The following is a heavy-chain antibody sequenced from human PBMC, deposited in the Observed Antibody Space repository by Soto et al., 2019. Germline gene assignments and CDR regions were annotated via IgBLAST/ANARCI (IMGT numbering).Heavy chain of an antibody. Sequence: ASVKVSCKASGYTFISYGISWVRQAPGQGLEWMGWINAFNGNTNYAQKLQGRVTMTRDTSTSTAYMELRSLRSDDTAVYYCARGPRDAYNDNWLYPWGQGTLVTVSS. CDR3: ARGPRDAYNDNWLYP. J-gene: IGHJ5*02. CDR1: GYTFISYG. V-gene: IGHV1-18*01. D-gene: IGHD1-1*01. CDR2: INAFNGNT.